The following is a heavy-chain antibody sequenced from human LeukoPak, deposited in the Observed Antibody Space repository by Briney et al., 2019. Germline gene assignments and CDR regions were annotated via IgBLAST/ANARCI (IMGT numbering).Heavy chain of an antibody. V-gene: IGHV4-61*08. CDR2: IYYRGST. CDR1: GGSISSGGYS. J-gene: IGHJ4*02. Sequence: SESLSLTCTVSGGSISSGGYSWSWIRQHPGKGLEWIGYIYYRGSTNYNPSLKSRVTILVDTSKNQFSLKLSSVTAAATAVYYCARSGGDRVEMPTIIDYWGQGTLVTVSS. CDR3: ARSGGDRVEMPTIIDY. D-gene: IGHD5-24*01.